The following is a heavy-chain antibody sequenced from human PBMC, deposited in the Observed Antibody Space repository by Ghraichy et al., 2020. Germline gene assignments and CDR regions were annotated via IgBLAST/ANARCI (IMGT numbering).Heavy chain of an antibody. CDR2: VYYSVTT. D-gene: IGHD4-11*01. J-gene: IGHJ6*03. CDR1: GGSVYTSSYY. V-gene: IGHV4-39*01. Sequence: SETLSLTCSVSGGSVYTSSYYWGWIRQPPGKGLEWIGIGSVYYSVTTYYNPSLKSRVTISVDTSKNQFSLKLNSVTAADTAVYYCARHAYSPTGYFYYHINVWGKGTTVTVSS. CDR3: ARHAYSPTGYFYYHINV.